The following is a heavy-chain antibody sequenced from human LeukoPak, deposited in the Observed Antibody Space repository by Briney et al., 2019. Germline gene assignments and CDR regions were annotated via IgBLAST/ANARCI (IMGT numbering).Heavy chain of an antibody. CDR3: ARGQQWLVLPGSADY. CDR1: GYTFTSYG. Sequence: GASVKVSCKASGYTFTSYGISWVRQAPGQGLEWMGWISAYNGNTNYAQKLQGRVTMTTDTSTSTAYMELRSLRSDDTAVYYCARGQQWLVLPGSADYWGQGTLVTVSS. V-gene: IGHV1-18*01. J-gene: IGHJ4*02. CDR2: ISAYNGNT. D-gene: IGHD6-19*01.